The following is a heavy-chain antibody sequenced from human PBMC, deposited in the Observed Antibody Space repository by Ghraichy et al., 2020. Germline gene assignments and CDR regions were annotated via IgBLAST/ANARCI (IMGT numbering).Heavy chain of an antibody. CDR3: ARDRGTPLSYYYYMDV. Sequence: GGSLRLSCAASGFTFSSYWMSWVRQAPGKGLEWVANIKQDGSEKYYVDSVKGRFTISRDNAKNSLYLQMNSLRAEDTAVYYCARDRGTPLSYYYYMDVWGKGTTVTVSS. CDR2: IKQDGSEK. CDR1: GFTFSSYW. D-gene: IGHD1-1*01. V-gene: IGHV3-7*03. J-gene: IGHJ6*03.